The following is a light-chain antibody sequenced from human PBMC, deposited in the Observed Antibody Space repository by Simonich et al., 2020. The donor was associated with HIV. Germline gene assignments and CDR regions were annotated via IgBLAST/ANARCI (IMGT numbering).Light chain of an antibody. V-gene: IGKV1-39*01. CDR1: QSISRH. CDR2: DAS. CDR3: QQSYSTPLT. Sequence: DIQMTQSPSSLSASVGDRVTITCRASQSISRHLKWYQQKPGKAPKVLIYDASNLETGVPSRFSGSGSGTEFTLTISSLQPEDFATYYCQQSYSTPLTFGGGTKVEIK. J-gene: IGKJ4*01.